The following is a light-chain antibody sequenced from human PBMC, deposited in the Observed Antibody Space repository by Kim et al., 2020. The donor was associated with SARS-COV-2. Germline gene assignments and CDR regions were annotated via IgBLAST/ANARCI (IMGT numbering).Light chain of an antibody. Sequence: PGQKVTLSCRASQSVSTSSLAWYQQKPGQAPRLLIYGASTRAADIPDRFSGSGYGTDFTLTISRLEPEDFAVYYCQQYGRSPPYSFGQGTKLEI. V-gene: IGKV3-20*01. CDR1: QSVSTSS. CDR3: QQYGRSPPYS. CDR2: GAS. J-gene: IGKJ2*01.